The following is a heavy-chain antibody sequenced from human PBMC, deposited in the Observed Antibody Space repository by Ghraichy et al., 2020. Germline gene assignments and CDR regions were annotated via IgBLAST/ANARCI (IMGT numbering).Heavy chain of an antibody. Sequence: PETLSLTCAVYGGSFSGYYWTWIRQPPGKGLEWIGDISHSGRTNYNPSLKSLVTISVDASKNQFSLTLSSVTAADTATYYCARGGRNCSGGSCYPALDYWGQGTLVSVSS. CDR1: GGSFSGYY. CDR3: ARGGRNCSGGSCYPALDY. J-gene: IGHJ4*02. V-gene: IGHV4-34*01. CDR2: ISHSGRT. D-gene: IGHD2-15*01.